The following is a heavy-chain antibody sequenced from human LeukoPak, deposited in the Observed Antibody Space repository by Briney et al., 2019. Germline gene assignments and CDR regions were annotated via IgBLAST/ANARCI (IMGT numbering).Heavy chain of an antibody. V-gene: IGHV4-59*01. D-gene: IGHD3-16*01. CDR2: IHYSGST. CDR1: GGSISNYY. J-gene: IGHJ6*03. CDR3: ARETSQKGAHYMDV. Sequence: SETLSLTCTVSGGSISNYYWSWIRQPPGKGLEWIGCIHYSGSTNYNPSLKSRVTISVDTSKNQFSLKLRSVTAADTAVYYCARETSQKGAHYMDVWGKGTTVTISS.